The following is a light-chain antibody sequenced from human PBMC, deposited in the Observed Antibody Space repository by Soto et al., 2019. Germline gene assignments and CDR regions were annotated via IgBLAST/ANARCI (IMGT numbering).Light chain of an antibody. J-gene: IGKJ1*01. CDR2: GAS. CDR1: QSVSGSY. Sequence: EIVLTQSPGTLSLSPGERATISCRASQSVSGSYLAWYQQRPGQAPRLLINGASSRATGIPDRFSGSGSGTDFTLTISGLEPEDFAVYYCQQYGSSPRTFGQGTKVDIK. V-gene: IGKV3-20*01. CDR3: QQYGSSPRT.